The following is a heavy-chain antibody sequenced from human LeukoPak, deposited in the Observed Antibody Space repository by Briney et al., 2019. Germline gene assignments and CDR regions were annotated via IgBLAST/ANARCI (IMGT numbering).Heavy chain of an antibody. CDR2: ISSSSDAI. CDR1: GFTFSSYS. D-gene: IGHD1-14*01. Sequence: SGGSLRLSCAASGFTFSSYSMNWVRQAPGKGLEWVSYISSSSDAIYYADSVKVRFTISRDNAKNSLYLQKNSLRAEDTAVYYCARDPPRRYDYWGQGTLVTVSS. V-gene: IGHV3-48*01. J-gene: IGHJ4*02. CDR3: ARDPPRRYDY.